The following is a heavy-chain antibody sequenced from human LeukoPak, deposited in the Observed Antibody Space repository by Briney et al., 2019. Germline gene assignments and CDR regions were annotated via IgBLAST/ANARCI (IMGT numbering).Heavy chain of an antibody. Sequence: GASVKVSCKASGYTFTGYYMHWVRQAPGQGLEWMGWINPNSGGTNYAQKFQGRVTMTRDTSISTAYMELSRLRSDDTAVYYCARAVGGSGWYDYFDYWGQGTLVTVSS. J-gene: IGHJ4*02. CDR1: GYTFTGYY. CDR3: ARAVGGSGWYDYFDY. CDR2: INPNSGGT. D-gene: IGHD6-19*01. V-gene: IGHV1-2*02.